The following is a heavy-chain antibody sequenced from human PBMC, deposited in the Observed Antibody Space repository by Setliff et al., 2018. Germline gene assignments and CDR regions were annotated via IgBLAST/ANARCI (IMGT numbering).Heavy chain of an antibody. CDR3: AKDVLKMRVVQSMDV. CDR2: IRFDGSNE. Sequence: PGGSLRLSCAASGFTFSGYSMNWVRQAPGKGLEWVALIRFDGSNEYYAESVKGRFTISRDNSKNTLYLQMNSLRAEDTAVYYCAKDVLKMRVVQSMDVWGQGTTVTVSS. CDR1: GFTFSGYS. J-gene: IGHJ6*02. V-gene: IGHV3-30*02. D-gene: IGHD3-22*01.